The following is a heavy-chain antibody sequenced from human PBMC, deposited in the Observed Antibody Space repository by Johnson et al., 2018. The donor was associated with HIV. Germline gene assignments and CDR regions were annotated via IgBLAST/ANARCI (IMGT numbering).Heavy chain of an antibody. CDR2: IKSKTDGGTT. V-gene: IGHV3-15*01. J-gene: IGHJ3*02. CDR1: GFTFDDYG. Sequence: MLLVESGGGVVRPGGSLRLSCAASGFTFDDYGMSWVRQAPGKGLEWVGHIKSKTDGGTTDYAAPVKGRFTISRDDSKNTLYLQMNSLRAEDTAVYYCARESRLGPLAHAFDIWGQGTMVTVSS. D-gene: IGHD7-27*01. CDR3: ARESRLGPLAHAFDI.